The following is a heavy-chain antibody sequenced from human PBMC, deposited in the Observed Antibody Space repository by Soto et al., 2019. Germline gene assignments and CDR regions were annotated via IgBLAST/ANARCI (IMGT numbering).Heavy chain of an antibody. V-gene: IGHV4-39*01. CDR2: MYSSENT. CDR1: GGFVSSSSYS. CDR3: ARQSGYYVDY. J-gene: IGHJ4*02. Sequence: SETLSLTCSVSGGFVSSSSYSWGWIRQSPGKGLEWIGAMYSSENTYYNPSLLSRVTISVDTSKNQFSLKLSSVTAADTSVYYCARQSGYYVDYWGQGTLVTVSS. D-gene: IGHD3-22*01.